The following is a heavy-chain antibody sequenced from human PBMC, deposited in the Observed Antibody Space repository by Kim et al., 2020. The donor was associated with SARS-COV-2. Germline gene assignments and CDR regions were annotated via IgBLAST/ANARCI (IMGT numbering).Heavy chain of an antibody. D-gene: IGHD2-15*01. CDR3: AKGTSYCSGGSCYSGGFDY. CDR2: ISWDGGST. V-gene: IGHV3-43*01. CDR1: GFTFDDYT. J-gene: IGHJ4*02. Sequence: GGSLRLSCAASGFTFDDYTMHWVRQAPGKGLEWVSLISWDGGSTYYADSVKGRFTISRDNSKNSLYLQMNSLRTEDTALYYCAKGTSYCSGGSCYSGGFDYWGQGTLVTVSS.